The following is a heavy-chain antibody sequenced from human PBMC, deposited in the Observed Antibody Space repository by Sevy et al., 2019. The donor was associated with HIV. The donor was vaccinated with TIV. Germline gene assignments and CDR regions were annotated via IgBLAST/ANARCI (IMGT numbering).Heavy chain of an antibody. Sequence: GGSLRLSCTVSGFPFKNAWMHWVRQAPGRGLEWVGRIKSKMDGRAAEYSAPVKGRFSISRDDSKNTVYLQMNSLKIEHTAVYYCSTPPLGASRATFDIWGQGTMVTVSS. CDR1: GFPFKNAW. J-gene: IGHJ3*02. CDR2: IKSKMDGRAA. D-gene: IGHD1-26*01. V-gene: IGHV3-15*07. CDR3: STPPLGASRATFDI.